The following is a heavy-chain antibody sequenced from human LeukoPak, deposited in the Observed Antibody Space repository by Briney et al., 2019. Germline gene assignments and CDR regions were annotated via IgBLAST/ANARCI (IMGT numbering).Heavy chain of an antibody. J-gene: IGHJ4*02. CDR3: ATDYCSSTSCSYFDY. Sequence: VSVKVSCKASGYTFTSYAMNWVRQAPGQGLEWMGWINTNTGNPTYAQGFTGRFVFSLDTSVSTAYLQISSPKAEDTAVYYCATDYCSSTSCSYFDYWGQGTLVTVSS. CDR1: GYTFTSYA. D-gene: IGHD2-2*01. CDR2: INTNTGNP. V-gene: IGHV7-4-1*02.